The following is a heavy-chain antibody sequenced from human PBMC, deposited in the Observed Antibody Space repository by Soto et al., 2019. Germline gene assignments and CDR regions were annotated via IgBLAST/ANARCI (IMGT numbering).Heavy chain of an antibody. CDR2: IYYSGST. Sequence: SETRSLTCTVSGGSISSYYWSLIRQPPGKGLEWIGYIYYSGSTNYNPSLKSRVTISVDTSKNQFSLKLSSVTAADTAVYYCARDHGDYPKFYYGMDVWGQGTTVTVS. CDR3: ARDHGDYPKFYYGMDV. CDR1: GGSISSYY. J-gene: IGHJ6*02. V-gene: IGHV4-59*01. D-gene: IGHD4-17*01.